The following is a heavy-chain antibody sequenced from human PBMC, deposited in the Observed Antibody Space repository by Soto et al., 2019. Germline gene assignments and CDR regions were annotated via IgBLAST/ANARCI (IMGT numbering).Heavy chain of an antibody. CDR3: AKELGTLYYYGMDV. CDR1: GFTFSSYG. CDR2: ISYDGSNK. V-gene: IGHV3-30*18. Sequence: LRLSCAASGFTFSSYGMHWVRQAPGKGLEWVAVISYDGSNKYYADSVKGRFTISRDNSKNTLYLQMNSLRAEDTAVYYCAKELGTLYYYGMDVWGQGTTVTVSS. J-gene: IGHJ6*02. D-gene: IGHD7-27*01.